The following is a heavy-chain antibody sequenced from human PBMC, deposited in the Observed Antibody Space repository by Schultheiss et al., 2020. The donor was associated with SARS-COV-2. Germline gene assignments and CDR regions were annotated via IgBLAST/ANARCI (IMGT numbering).Heavy chain of an antibody. CDR3: VRDRSWWTPYNCFDL. CDR2: ISYDGSNK. CDR1: GFTFSTHG. Sequence: GGSLRLSCAASGFTFSTHGMHWVRQAPGKGLEWVAVISYDGSNKYYADSVKGRFTISRDNSKNTLYLQMHSLRAEDTAVYYCVRDRSWWTPYNCFDLWGRGTLVTVSS. D-gene: IGHD2-15*01. J-gene: IGHJ5*02. V-gene: IGHV3-30*03.